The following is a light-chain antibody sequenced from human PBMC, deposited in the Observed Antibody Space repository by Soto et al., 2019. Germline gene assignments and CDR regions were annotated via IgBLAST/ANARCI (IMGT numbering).Light chain of an antibody. CDR2: EVS. CDR3: SSYAGSNNLV. Sequence: QSVLTQPPSESGSPGQSVTISCTGTSDDVGGYNYVSWYQQHPGKAPKLMISEVSERPSGVPDRFSGSKSGNTASLTVSGLQAEDEADYYCSSYAGSNNLVFGGGTKVTVL. J-gene: IGLJ3*02. CDR1: SDDVGGYNY. V-gene: IGLV2-8*01.